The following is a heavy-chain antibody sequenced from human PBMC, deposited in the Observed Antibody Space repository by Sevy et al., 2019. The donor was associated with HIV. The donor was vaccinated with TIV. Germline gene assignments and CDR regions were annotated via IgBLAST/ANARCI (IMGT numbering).Heavy chain of an antibody. CDR1: GFTFSSSA. CDR3: ARDMAHLPIAVAGNFYYYYGMDV. D-gene: IGHD6-19*01. CDR2: ISHDGTNK. Sequence: GGSLRLSCAASGFTFSSSAMHWVRQAPAKGLEWVALISHDGTNKYYADSVKGRFTISRDNSKNTLYLQMNSLRVEDTAVYYCARDMAHLPIAVAGNFYYYYGMDVWGQGTTVTVSS. J-gene: IGHJ6*02. V-gene: IGHV3-30*04.